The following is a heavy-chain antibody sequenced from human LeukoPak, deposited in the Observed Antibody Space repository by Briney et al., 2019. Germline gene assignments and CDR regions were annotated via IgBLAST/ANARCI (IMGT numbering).Heavy chain of an antibody. J-gene: IGHJ5*02. V-gene: IGHV1-69*13. CDR2: IIPIFGTA. D-gene: IGHD3-16*02. Sequence: SVKVSCKASGGTFSSYAISWVRQAPGQGLEWMGGIIPIFGTANYAQKFQGRVTITADESTSTAYMELSSLRSEDTAVYYCAREGVYDYVWGSYRQNWFDPWGQGTLVTVSS. CDR1: GGTFSSYA. CDR3: AREGVYDYVWGSYRQNWFDP.